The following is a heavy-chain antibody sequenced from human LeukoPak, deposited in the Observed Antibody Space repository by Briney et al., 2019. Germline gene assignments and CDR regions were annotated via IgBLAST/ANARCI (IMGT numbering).Heavy chain of an antibody. J-gene: IGHJ4*02. Sequence: SQTPSLTCTVSGGSISSGGYYWSWIRQPPGKGLEWIGYIYHSGSTYYNPSLKSRVTISVDRSKNQFSLKLSSVTAADTAVYYCARDPGDGYNTYFDYWGQGTLVTVSS. CDR2: IYHSGST. CDR3: ARDPGDGYNTYFDY. V-gene: IGHV4-30-2*01. D-gene: IGHD5-24*01. CDR1: GGSISSGGYY.